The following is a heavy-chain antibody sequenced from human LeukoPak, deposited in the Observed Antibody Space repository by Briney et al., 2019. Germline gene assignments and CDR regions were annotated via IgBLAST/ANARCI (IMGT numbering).Heavy chain of an antibody. D-gene: IGHD5-12*01. J-gene: IGHJ4*02. CDR3: GRESSNDRKLDY. CDR2: IYNTGTN. Sequence: SETLSCTGTVSGFTSNSDYWSWIRQAPGNELKGMGRIYNTGTNNYNHSHNRRVTMSVDTSTNQFSLRLSSVTAAATAVYYCGRESSNDRKLDYWGQGTLVTVSS. V-gene: IGHV4-4*07. CDR1: GFTSNSDY.